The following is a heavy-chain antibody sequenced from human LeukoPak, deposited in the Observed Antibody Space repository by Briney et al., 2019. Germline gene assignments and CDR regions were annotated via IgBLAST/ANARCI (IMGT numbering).Heavy chain of an antibody. CDR3: ARVGKATTAYYYYGMDV. CDR2: INAGNGNT. V-gene: IGHV1-3*01. CDR1: GYTFTSYA. J-gene: IGHJ6*02. Sequence: ASVKVSCKASGYTFTSYAMHWVRQAPGQRLEWMGWINAGNGNTKYSQKFQGRVTITRDTSASTAYMELSSLRSEDTAVYYCARVGKATTAYYYYGMDVWGQGTTVTVSS. D-gene: IGHD1-26*01.